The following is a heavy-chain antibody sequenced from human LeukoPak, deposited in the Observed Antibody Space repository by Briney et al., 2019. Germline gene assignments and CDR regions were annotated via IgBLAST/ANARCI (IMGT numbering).Heavy chain of an antibody. CDR1: GYTFTGYY. V-gene: IGHV1-2*02. J-gene: IGHJ4*02. D-gene: IGHD3-22*01. CDR2: INPNSGGT. CDR3: ARGGTDSSGYYYAIDY. Sequence: GASVKVSCKASGYTFTGYYMHWVRQAPGQGLEWMGWINPNSGGTNYAQKFQGRVTMTRDTSISTAYMELSRLRSDDTAVYYCARGGTDSSGYYYAIDYWGQGTLVTVSS.